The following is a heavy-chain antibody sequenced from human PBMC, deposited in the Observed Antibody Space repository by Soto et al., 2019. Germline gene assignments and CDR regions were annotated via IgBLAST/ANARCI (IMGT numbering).Heavy chain of an antibody. Sequence: VQSGPEVKKPGSSVRVSCKASGCSFPDFAVSWVRQAPGKGLEWMGGIIPLSTTATYAKRFQARVTITADVSTNTAYWDVTSRTYENTAVDSCAITPGGSHHAVYFMDSWGQGTTVTVSS. D-gene: IGHD1-26*01. V-gene: IGHV1-69*01. CDR3: AITPGGSHHAVYFMDS. CDR1: GCSFPDFA. J-gene: IGHJ6*02. CDR2: IIPLSTTA.